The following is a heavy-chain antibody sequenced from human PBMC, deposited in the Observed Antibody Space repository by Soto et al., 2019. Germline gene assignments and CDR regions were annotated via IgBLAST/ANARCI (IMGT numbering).Heavy chain of an antibody. CDR1: GFTFSSYG. Sequence: PGGSLRLSCTVSGFTFSSYGMHWVRQAPGKGLEWVAVIWYDGSNKYYADSVKGRFTISRDTSKNTLYLQMNSLRADDTAVYYCARDALMKRIYNWFDPWGQGTLVTVSS. D-gene: IGHD2-15*01. CDR2: IWYDGSNK. J-gene: IGHJ5*02. CDR3: ARDALMKRIYNWFDP. V-gene: IGHV3-33*01.